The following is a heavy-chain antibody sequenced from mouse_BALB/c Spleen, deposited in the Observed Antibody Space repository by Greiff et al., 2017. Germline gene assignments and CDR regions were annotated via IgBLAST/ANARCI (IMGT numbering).Heavy chain of an antibody. V-gene: IGHV8-12*01. J-gene: IGHJ3*01. Sequence: QVTLKESGPGILQPSQTLSLTCSFSGFSLSTSGMGVSWIRQPSGKGLEWLAHIYWDDDKRYNPSLKSRLTISKDTSRNQVFLKITSVDTADTATYYCARNYYGSFAYWGQGTLVTVSA. D-gene: IGHD1-1*01. CDR3: ARNYYGSFAY. CDR1: GFSLSTSGMG. CDR2: IYWDDDK.